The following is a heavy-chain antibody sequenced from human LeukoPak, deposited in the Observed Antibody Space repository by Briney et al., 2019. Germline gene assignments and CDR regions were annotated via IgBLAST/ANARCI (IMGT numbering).Heavy chain of an antibody. J-gene: IGHJ3*02. CDR2: IDQDGSEK. CDR3: ARDRSPAYGGSYFDAFDI. D-gene: IGHD1-26*01. V-gene: IGHV3-7*01. Sequence: GGSLRLSCAAPGFTFTNYWMTWVRQAPGKGLEWVANIDQDGSEKYYVDSVKGRFTISRDNAKNSLYLQMDSLRAEDTAFYYCARDRSPAYGGSYFDAFDIWGQGTMVTVSS. CDR1: GFTFTNYW.